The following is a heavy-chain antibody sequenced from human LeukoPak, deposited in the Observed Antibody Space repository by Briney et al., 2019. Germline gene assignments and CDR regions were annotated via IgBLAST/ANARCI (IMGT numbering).Heavy chain of an antibody. V-gene: IGHV4-59*01. Sequence: PSETLSLTCTVSGGSISSYYWSWIRQPPGKGLEWIGYIYYSGSTNYNPSLKSRVTISVDTSKNQFSLKLSSVTAADTAVYYCARVDPAVAFDYWGQGTLVTVSS. J-gene: IGHJ4*02. CDR1: GGSISSYY. D-gene: IGHD6-19*01. CDR2: IYYSGST. CDR3: ARVDPAVAFDY.